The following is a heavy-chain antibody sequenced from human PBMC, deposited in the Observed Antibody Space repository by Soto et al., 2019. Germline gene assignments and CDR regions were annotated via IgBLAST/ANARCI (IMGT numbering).Heavy chain of an antibody. CDR3: AKDFTRYSSGWYYFDY. D-gene: IGHD6-19*01. J-gene: IGHJ4*02. CDR2: ISGSGGST. CDR1: GFTFSSYA. Sequence: HPGGSLRLSCAASGFTFSSYAMSWVRQAPGKGLEWVSAISGSGGSTYYADSVKGRFTISRDNSKNTLYLQMNSLRAEDTAVYYCAKDFTRYSSGWYYFDYWGQGTLVTVSS. V-gene: IGHV3-23*01.